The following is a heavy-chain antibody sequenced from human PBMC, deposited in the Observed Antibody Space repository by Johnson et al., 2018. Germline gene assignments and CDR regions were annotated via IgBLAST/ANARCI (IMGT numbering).Heavy chain of an antibody. CDR2: IFYSGRT. Sequence: QVQLVESGPGLVKPSQTLSLSCIVSGASINSGDYYWTWIRQHPEKGLEWIGNIFYSGRTYSNPSLKSRVSISVDTSKNQFSLNLTSVTDADTAVYYCARDRLNIPVGGTTYYFDFGMDVWGQGTTVTVSS. J-gene: IGHJ6*02. CDR3: ARDRLNIPVGGTTYYFDFGMDV. CDR1: GASINSGDYY. D-gene: IGHD1-14*01. V-gene: IGHV4-31*03.